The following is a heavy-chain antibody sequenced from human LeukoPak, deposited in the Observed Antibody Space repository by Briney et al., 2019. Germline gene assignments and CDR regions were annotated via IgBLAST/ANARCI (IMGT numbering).Heavy chain of an antibody. Sequence: NPGESLKISCKGSGYSFTSYWIGWVRQMPGKGLEWMGIIYPGDSDTRYSPSFQGQVTISADKSISTAYLQWSSLKASDTAMYYCARLPPQTWIQPNDPGYMDVWGKGTTVTISS. CDR1: GYSFTSYW. CDR3: ARLPPQTWIQPNDPGYMDV. D-gene: IGHD5-18*01. CDR2: IYPGDSDT. V-gene: IGHV5-51*01. J-gene: IGHJ6*03.